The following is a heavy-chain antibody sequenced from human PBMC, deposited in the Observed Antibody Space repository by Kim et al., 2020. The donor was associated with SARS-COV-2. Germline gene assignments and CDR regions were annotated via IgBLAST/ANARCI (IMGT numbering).Heavy chain of an antibody. J-gene: IGHJ5*02. D-gene: IGHD3-9*01. CDR2: TNYSRIS. CDR3: ARTHENYDSWYDP. V-gene: IGHV4-30-4*01. CDR1: GGSMNRDDTC. Sequence: SETLSLTCNVSGGSMNRDDTCWSWIRQSPGKGLEWIGYTNYSRISLYNPSLKSRLTISVDKYNNQFSLTLSSVTDADTDVYYCARTHENYDSWYDPWGPGTLVTVSS.